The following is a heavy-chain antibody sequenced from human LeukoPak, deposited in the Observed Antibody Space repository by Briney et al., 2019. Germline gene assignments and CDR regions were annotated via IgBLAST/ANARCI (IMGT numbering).Heavy chain of an antibody. CDR2: IYYSGIT. D-gene: IGHD6-19*01. V-gene: IGHV4-59*01. CDR1: GGSITSYY. Sequence: SETLSLTCTVSGGSITSYYWSWIRQPPGKGLEWIGYIYYSGITNYNSSLKSRVTVSVDTSKNQFSLKLSSVTAADTAVYYCAREGPYSNAWYYFDYWGQGTLVTVSS. CDR3: AREGPYSNAWYYFDY. J-gene: IGHJ4*02.